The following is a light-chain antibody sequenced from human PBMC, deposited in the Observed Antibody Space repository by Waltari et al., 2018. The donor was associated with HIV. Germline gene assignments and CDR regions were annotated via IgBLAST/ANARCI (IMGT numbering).Light chain of an antibody. CDR1: NHGSKL. J-gene: IGLJ2*01. CDR3: QVWDTAATEHVT. Sequence: SYLLAHPPSVSVAPGPTAILTCGGHNHGSKLVHWYLQKPGQAPLLIVYDESDRPSGVPVRCSGSNSGNTATLTISGVEAGDEADYFCQVWDTAATEHVTFGGGTKLSVL. V-gene: IGLV3-21*02. CDR2: DES.